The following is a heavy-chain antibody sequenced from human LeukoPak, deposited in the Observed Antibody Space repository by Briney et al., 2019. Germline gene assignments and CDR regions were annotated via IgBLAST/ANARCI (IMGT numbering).Heavy chain of an antibody. CDR3: AKTAVAVPFDY. V-gene: IGHV3-23*01. CDR2: ISGSGGST. Sequence: GGXXRLSCAASGFTFSSYAMSWVRQAPGKGLEWVSAISGSGGSTYYADSVKGRFTISRDNSKNRLYMQMKSLRAEDTAVYYCAKTAVAVPFDYWGQGTLVTVSS. D-gene: IGHD6-19*01. CDR1: GFTFSSYA. J-gene: IGHJ4*02.